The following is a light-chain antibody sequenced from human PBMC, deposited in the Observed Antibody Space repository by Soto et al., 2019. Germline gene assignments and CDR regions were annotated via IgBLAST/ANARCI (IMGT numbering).Light chain of an antibody. Sequence: QSVLTQPASVSGSPGQSITISCTGTSSDVGGYHYVSWYQQYPGKAPKLMIYDVSNRPSGVSNRFSGSKSGNTASLTISGLQAEDEADYYCSSYTSSSTEVFGTGTKVTVL. CDR2: DVS. CDR3: SSYTSSSTEV. CDR1: SSDVGGYHY. J-gene: IGLJ1*01. V-gene: IGLV2-14*01.